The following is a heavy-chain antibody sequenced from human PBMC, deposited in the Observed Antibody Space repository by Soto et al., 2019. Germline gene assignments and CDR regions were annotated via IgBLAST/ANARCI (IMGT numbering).Heavy chain of an antibody. CDR2: INSDGSST. D-gene: IGHD2-2*01. V-gene: IGHV3-74*01. CDR3: ARETTIHCSSTSCYSGYYYYMDV. J-gene: IGHJ6*03. CDR1: GFTFSSYW. Sequence: SLRLSCAASGFTFSSYWMHWVRQAPGKGLVWVSRINSDGSSTSYADSVKGRFTISRDNAKNTLYLQMNSLRAEDTAVYYCARETTIHCSSTSCYSGYYYYMDVWGKGTTVIVSS.